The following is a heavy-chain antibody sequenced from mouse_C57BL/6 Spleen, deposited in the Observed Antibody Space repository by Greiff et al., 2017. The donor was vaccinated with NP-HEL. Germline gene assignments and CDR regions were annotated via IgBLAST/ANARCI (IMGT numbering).Heavy chain of an antibody. V-gene: IGHV14-3*01. CDR3: ARKIYYEGYYFDY. CDR1: GFNIKNTY. CDR2: IDPANGNT. D-gene: IGHD2-4*01. J-gene: IGHJ2*01. Sequence: EVQLQQSVAELVRPGASVMLSCTASGFNIKNTYMHWVKQRPEQGLEWIGRIDPANGNTKYDPKFQGKATITADTSSNTAYLQLSSLTSEDAAIYCCARKIYYEGYYFDYWGQGTTLTVSS.